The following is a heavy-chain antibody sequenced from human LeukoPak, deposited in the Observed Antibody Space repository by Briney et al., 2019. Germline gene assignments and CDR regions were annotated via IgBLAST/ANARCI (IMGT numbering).Heavy chain of an antibody. J-gene: IGHJ4*02. V-gene: IGHV4-4*02. CDR3: AREPSGIAVAGTGFDY. D-gene: IGHD6-19*01. CDR2: IYHSGST. CDR1: GGSISSSNW. Sequence: SETLSLTCAVSGGSISSSNWWSWVRPPPGKGLEWIGEIYHSGSTNYNPSLKSRVTISVDTSKNQFSLKLSSVTAADTAVYYCAREPSGIAVAGTGFDYWGQGTLVTVSS.